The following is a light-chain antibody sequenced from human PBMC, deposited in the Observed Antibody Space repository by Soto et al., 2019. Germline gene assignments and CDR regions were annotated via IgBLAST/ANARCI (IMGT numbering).Light chain of an antibody. CDR3: QQYGNTPT. J-gene: IGKJ2*01. Sequence: EIVLTQSPGTLSLSPGERATLSCRASQSVNNNFLAWYQQKPGQAPRLLIYATSSRATGVPDRFSGSGSGTDFTLTISRLEPEDFGVYSCQQYGNTPTFGQGTKLEIK. CDR2: ATS. V-gene: IGKV3-20*01. CDR1: QSVNNNF.